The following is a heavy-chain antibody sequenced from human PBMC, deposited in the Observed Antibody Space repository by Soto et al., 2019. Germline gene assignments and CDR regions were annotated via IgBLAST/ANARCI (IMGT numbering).Heavy chain of an antibody. CDR3: ARDPKTSGGQHWAFNYFDS. J-gene: IGHJ4*02. V-gene: IGHV3-30-3*01. CDR1: GFSFSISP. D-gene: IGHD7-27*01. CDR2: ISYDGTNK. Sequence: PGGSLRLSCAASGFSFSISPMHWVRQAPGNGPECVALISYDGTNKFYSDSVKGRFTISRDNSKSTLYLQVDSLRPEDAAVYYCARDPKTSGGQHWAFNYFDSWGQGTLVTVSS.